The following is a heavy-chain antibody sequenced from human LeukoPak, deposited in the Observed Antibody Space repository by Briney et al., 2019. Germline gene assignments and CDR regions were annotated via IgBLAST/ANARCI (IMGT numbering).Heavy chain of an antibody. V-gene: IGHV4-34*01. J-gene: IGHJ5*02. Sequence: PSETLSLTCAVSGVSLSGYYWGWIRQTPGKGLEWIGEINHSGRTNYNPSLKSRATISVDTSKNQFSLKLSSVTAADTAVYYCVRGRYSSGWFKDKNWFDPWGQGIPVTVSS. CDR3: VRGRYSSGWFKDKNWFDP. D-gene: IGHD6-19*01. CDR1: GVSLSGYY. CDR2: INHSGRT.